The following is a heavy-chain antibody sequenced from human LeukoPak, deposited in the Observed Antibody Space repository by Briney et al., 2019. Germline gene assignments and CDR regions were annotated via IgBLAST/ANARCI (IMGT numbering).Heavy chain of an antibody. CDR2: ISSSGSTI. D-gene: IGHD2-21*01. J-gene: IGHJ1*01. V-gene: IGHV3-48*03. CDR1: GFTFSSYE. CDR3: ARTAINVFQC. Sequence: PGGSLRLSCAASGFTFSSYEMNWVRQAPGKGLEWVSYISSSGSTIYYADSVKGRFTISRDNAKNSLFLQMNSLRAEDTAVYYCARTAINVFQCWGQGTLVTVPS.